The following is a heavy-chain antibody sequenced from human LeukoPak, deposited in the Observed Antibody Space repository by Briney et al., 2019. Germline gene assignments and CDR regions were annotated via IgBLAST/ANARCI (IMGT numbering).Heavy chain of an antibody. CDR3: AREYATGGSSGWGPYYYYYGMDV. V-gene: IGHV4-34*01. Sequence: SETLSLTCAVYGGSFSGYYWSWIRQPPGKGLEWIGEINHSGSTNYNPSLKSRVTISVDTSKNQFSLKLSSVTAADTAVYHCAREYATGGSSGWGPYYYYYGMDVWGQGTTVTVSS. J-gene: IGHJ6*02. CDR2: INHSGST. D-gene: IGHD6-19*01. CDR1: GGSFSGYY.